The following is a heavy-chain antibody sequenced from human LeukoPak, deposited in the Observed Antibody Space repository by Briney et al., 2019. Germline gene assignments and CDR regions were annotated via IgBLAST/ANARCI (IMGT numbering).Heavy chain of an antibody. J-gene: IGHJ4*02. Sequence: GGSLRLSCAVSGFTFRTSWMTWVRQAPGRGLERVAIINPDGSEKYYLESLKGRITISRDNAENSVHLQMDSLKAEDTAIYYCARDRAYSAFDYWGQGTLVTVSS. CDR1: GFTFRTSW. V-gene: IGHV3-7*03. D-gene: IGHD1-26*01. CDR2: INPDGSEK. CDR3: ARDRAYSAFDY.